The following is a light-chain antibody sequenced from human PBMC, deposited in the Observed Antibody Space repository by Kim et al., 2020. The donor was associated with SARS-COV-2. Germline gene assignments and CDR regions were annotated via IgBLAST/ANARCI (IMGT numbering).Light chain of an antibody. Sequence: QSALTQPASVSGSPGQSITISCTGTSSDVGGYNYVSWYQQHPGKAPKLMIYDVSNRPSGVSNRFSGSKSGNTASLTISGLQAEDEADYYCSSYTSSSTGVLGGGTQLTVL. CDR2: DVS. V-gene: IGLV2-14*03. CDR1: SSDVGGYNY. CDR3: SSYTSSSTGV. J-gene: IGLJ3*02.